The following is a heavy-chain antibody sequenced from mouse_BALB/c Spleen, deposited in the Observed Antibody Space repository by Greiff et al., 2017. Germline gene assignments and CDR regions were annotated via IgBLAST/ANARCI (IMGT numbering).Heavy chain of an antibody. V-gene: IGHV5-17*02. CDR3: ARSGDYDGVAWFAY. Sequence: EVMLVESGGGLVQPGGSRKLSCAASGFTFSSFGMHWVRQTPERGLEWVAYISSGSSTIYYADTVKGRFTISRDNPKNTLFLQMTSLRSEDTAMYYCARSGDYDGVAWFAYWGQGTLVTVSA. D-gene: IGHD2-4*01. J-gene: IGHJ3*01. CDR2: ISSGSSTI. CDR1: GFTFSSFG.